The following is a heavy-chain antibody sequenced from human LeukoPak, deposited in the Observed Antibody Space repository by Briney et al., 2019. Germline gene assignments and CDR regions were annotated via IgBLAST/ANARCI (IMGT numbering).Heavy chain of an antibody. V-gene: IGHV3-21*01. J-gene: IGHJ3*02. CDR1: LFSFSSYS. D-gene: IGHD3-10*01. CDR3: ARSEAHVLLWFGELSDAFDI. Sequence: PGGTLRLSCVASLFSFSSYSMNWVRQAPGKGLEWVSSISSSSYIYYADSVKGRFTISRDNAKNSLYLQMNSLRAEDTAVYYCARSEAHVLLWFGELSDAFDIWGQGTMVTVSS. CDR2: ISSSSYI.